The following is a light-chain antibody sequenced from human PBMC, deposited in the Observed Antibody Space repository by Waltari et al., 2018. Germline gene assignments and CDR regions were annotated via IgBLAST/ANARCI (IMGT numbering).Light chain of an antibody. CDR1: QSISSN. V-gene: IGKV3-15*01. CDR2: GAS. Sequence: EIVLTQSPATLSVSPGEGATLSCRASQSISSNLAGYQRKPGQTPRLLLYGASTRAGGVPARFSGSASGTEFALTISSLQSEDFAVYYCQQYHNWPPWTFGQGTKVEI. CDR3: QQYHNWPPWT. J-gene: IGKJ1*01.